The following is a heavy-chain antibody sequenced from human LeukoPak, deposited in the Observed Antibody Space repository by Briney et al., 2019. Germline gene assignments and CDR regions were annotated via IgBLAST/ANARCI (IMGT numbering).Heavy chain of an antibody. CDR3: ARDREGIAAAGPMNFFDY. CDR2: IIPILGIA. D-gene: IGHD6-13*01. V-gene: IGHV1-69*04. CDR1: GGTFSSYA. J-gene: IGHJ4*02. Sequence: SVKVSCKASGGTFSSYAISWVRQAPGQGLEWMGRIIPILGIANYAQKFQGRVTITADKSTSTAYMELSSLRSEDTAVYYCARDREGIAAAGPMNFFDYWGQGTLVTVSS.